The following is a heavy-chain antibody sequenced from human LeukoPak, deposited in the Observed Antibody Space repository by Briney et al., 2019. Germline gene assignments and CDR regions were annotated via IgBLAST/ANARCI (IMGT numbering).Heavy chain of an antibody. D-gene: IGHD6-13*01. CDR2: ISWNSGSI. V-gene: IGHV3-9*01. Sequence: GGSLRLSCAASGFTFDDYAMHWVRQAPGKGLEWVSGISWNSGSIGYADSVKGRFTISRDNAKDSLYLQMNSLRAEDTALYYCARAAAAGNLNWFDPWGQGTLVTVSS. CDR3: ARAAAAGNLNWFDP. J-gene: IGHJ5*02. CDR1: GFTFDDYA.